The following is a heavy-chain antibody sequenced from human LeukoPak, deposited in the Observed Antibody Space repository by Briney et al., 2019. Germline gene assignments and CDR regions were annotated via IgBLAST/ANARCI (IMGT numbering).Heavy chain of an antibody. CDR2: IYSGGST. CDR3: AMTAVAGPGDY. CDR1: GFTVSSNY. J-gene: IGHJ4*02. D-gene: IGHD6-19*01. Sequence: GGSLRLSCAASGFTVSSNYMSWVRQAPGKGLEWVSVIYSGGSTYYADSVKGRFTISRDNSKNTLYLQMNSRRAADTAVYYCAMTAVAGPGDYWGQGTLVTVSS. V-gene: IGHV3-66*01.